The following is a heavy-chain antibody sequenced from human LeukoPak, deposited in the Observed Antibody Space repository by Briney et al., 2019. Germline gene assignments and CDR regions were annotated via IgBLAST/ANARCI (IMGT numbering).Heavy chain of an antibody. CDR1: IYSISSGYY. D-gene: IGHD3-3*01. J-gene: IGHJ4*01. CDR3: ARHVNQLVTDFGPMGYFDY. Sequence: PSETLSLTCAVSIYSISSGYYWGWIRQSPGRGLEWIGTPHHSGITYYNPSLKSRVTISVDTSKNQFSLNLSSVTAADTAVYYCARHVNQLVTDFGPMGYFDYWGHGTLVTVSS. CDR2: PHHSGIT. V-gene: IGHV4-38-2*01.